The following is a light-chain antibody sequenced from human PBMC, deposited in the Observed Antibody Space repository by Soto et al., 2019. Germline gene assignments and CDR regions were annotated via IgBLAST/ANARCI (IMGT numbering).Light chain of an antibody. V-gene: IGLV1-47*01. CDR2: RNN. CDR3: SACDDSLSGPNYV. J-gene: IGLJ1*01. CDR1: SYNIGSNY. Sequence: QSALTQPTSASGTPGQRVTISCSGSSYNIGSNYVYWYQQLPGTAPKLLIYRNNQRPSGVPDRFSGSKSGTSASLAISWLRSEDESYYYCSACDDSLSGPNYVFGTGTKVTVL.